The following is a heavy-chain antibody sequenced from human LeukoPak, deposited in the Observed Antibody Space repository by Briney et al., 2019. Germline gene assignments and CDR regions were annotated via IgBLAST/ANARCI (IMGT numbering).Heavy chain of an antibody. CDR3: VKDFGRVRGTPDS. Sequence: GGSLRLSCSASGFVFSIYTMYWVRQTPGKGPEYVSTISGSGNGFSIYYADSVKGRFTISRDDSKSILYLQMNGLRSEDTAVYYCVKDFGRVRGTPDSWGRGTLVTVSS. J-gene: IGHJ4*02. V-gene: IGHV3-64D*06. CDR2: ISGSGNGFSI. D-gene: IGHD3-16*01. CDR1: GFVFSIYT.